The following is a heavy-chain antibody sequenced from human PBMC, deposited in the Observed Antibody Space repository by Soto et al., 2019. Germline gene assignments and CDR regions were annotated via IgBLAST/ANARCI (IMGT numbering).Heavy chain of an antibody. V-gene: IGHV3-48*02. CDR1: GFTFSSYS. Sequence: PGGSLRLSCAASGFTFSSYSMNWVRQAPGKGLEWVSYISSSSTIYYADSVKGRFTISRDNAKNSLYLQMNSLRDEDTAVYYCARESRFLEWLSLNWFDPWGQGTLVTVLL. CDR3: ARESRFLEWLSLNWFDP. J-gene: IGHJ5*02. D-gene: IGHD3-3*01. CDR2: ISSSSTI.